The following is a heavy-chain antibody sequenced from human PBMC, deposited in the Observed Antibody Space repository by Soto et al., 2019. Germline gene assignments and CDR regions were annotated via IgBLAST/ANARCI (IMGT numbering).Heavy chain of an antibody. V-gene: IGHV1-69*13. D-gene: IGHD2-2*01. CDR3: ASSSQLLNPGY. J-gene: IGHJ4*02. Sequence: GASVKVSCKASGCTFSSYAISWVRQAPGQGLEWMGGIIPIFGTANYAQKFQGRVTITADESTSTAYMELSSLRSEDTAVYYCASSSQLLNPGYWGQGTLVTVSS. CDR2: IIPIFGTA. CDR1: GCTFSSYA.